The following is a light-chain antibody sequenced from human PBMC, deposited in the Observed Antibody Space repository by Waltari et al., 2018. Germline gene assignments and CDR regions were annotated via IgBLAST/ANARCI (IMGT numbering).Light chain of an antibody. CDR1: SSNIGSNT. V-gene: IGLV1-44*01. CDR3: AAWDDSLNGLV. CDR2: SNN. J-gene: IGLJ2*01. Sequence: QSVLTQPPSASGTPGQRVSISCSGSSSNIGSNTVNWYQQPPGTAPKLLLYSNNQRPAGVPDRFSGSKSGTSASLAISGLQSEDEADYYCAAWDDSLNGLVFGGGTKLTVL.